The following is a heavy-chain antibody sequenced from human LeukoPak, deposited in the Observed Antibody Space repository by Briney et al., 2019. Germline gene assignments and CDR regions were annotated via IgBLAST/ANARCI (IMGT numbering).Heavy chain of an antibody. V-gene: IGHV3-23*01. CDR1: GFTFSSYA. CDR2: ISGSGGNT. CDR3: ANPRLGDY. J-gene: IGHJ4*02. D-gene: IGHD6-19*01. Sequence: PGGSLRLSCAASGFTFSSYAMSWLRHAPGKGLEWVSAISGSGGNTYYADSVKGRFTISRDSSKNTLYLQMNSLRAEDTAVYYCANPRLGDYWGQGTLVTVSS.